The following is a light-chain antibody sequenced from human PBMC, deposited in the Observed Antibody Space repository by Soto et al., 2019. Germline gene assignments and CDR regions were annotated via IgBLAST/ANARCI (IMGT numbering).Light chain of an antibody. Sequence: IWMTQSPSSLSASVGDRVTIXXRASQTISRCLTWYHQNPGQAPPILNDAASSLRSGVPRMFSSSGSRTDFILIISSLQHDDSANYYQQHRYCPLSFGRGTQVDIK. CDR2: AAS. CDR1: QTISRC. CDR3: QHRYCPLS. V-gene: IGKV1-39*01. J-gene: IGKJ5*01.